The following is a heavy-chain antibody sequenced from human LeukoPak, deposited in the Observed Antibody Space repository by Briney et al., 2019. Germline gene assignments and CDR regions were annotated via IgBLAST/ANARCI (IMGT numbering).Heavy chain of an antibody. CDR3: AKNGQRGFSFDP. V-gene: IGHV4-34*01. CDR2: GDHAGGT. J-gene: IGHJ5*02. D-gene: IGHD2-8*01. CDR1: GGSFTGYY. Sequence: PSETLSLTCAVYGGSFTGYYWSWIRQPPGKGLEWIGEGDHAGGTKYNPSLKSRVTISADSSKNQFSLKWYSVTAADTGLYYCAKNGQRGFSFDPWGQGTLVIVAS.